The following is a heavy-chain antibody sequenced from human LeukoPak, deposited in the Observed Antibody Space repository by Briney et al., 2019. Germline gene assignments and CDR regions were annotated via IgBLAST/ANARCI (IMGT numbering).Heavy chain of an antibody. D-gene: IGHD6-19*01. V-gene: IGHV3-48*01. J-gene: IGHJ3*02. Sequence: PGGSLRLSCEASGFTFSSYSINWVRQAPGKGLKWVSYISSSGSTIYYAGSVKGRFTISRDNAKNSLYLQMNSLRAEDTAVYYCARGYSSGRAAFDIWGQGTMVTVSS. CDR2: ISSSGSTI. CDR1: GFTFSSYS. CDR3: ARGYSSGRAAFDI.